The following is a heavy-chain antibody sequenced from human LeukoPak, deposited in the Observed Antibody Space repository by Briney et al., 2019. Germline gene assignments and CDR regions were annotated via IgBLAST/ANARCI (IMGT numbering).Heavy chain of an antibody. D-gene: IGHD1-26*01. V-gene: IGHV4-39*07. CDR3: ARVLPSGSYYY. Sequence: PSETLSLTCTVSGGSLSSSSYYCGGIRQPPGEGLEWIGSIYYSGSTSYNPSLKSRVTVSVDTSKNQFSLKLSSVTAADTAVYYCARVLPSGSYYYWGQGTLVTVSS. J-gene: IGHJ4*02. CDR2: IYYSGST. CDR1: GGSLSSSSYY.